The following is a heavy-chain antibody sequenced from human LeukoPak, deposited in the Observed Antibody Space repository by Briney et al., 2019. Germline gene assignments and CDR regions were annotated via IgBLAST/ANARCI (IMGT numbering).Heavy chain of an antibody. J-gene: IGHJ4*02. V-gene: IGHV3-11*04. CDR3: ARGRIQLWLYFDY. CDR1: GFTFGDYY. D-gene: IGHD5-18*01. Sequence: GGSLRLSCAASGFTFGDYYMSWIRQAPGKGLEWVSYISSSGSTIYYADSVKGRFTISRDNAKNSLYLQMNSLRAEDTAVYYCARGRIQLWLYFDYWGQGTLVTVSS. CDR2: ISSSGSTI.